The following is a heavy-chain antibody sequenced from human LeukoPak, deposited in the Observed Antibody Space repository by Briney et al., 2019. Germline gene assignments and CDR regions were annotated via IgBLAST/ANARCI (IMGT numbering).Heavy chain of an antibody. CDR3: ARAGHGATSVGEYMNDY. V-gene: IGHV1-2*02. CDR1: GYTFTGYY. CDR2: INLNSGGT. J-gene: IGHJ4*02. Sequence: GASVKVSCKASGYTFTGYYMHWVRQAPGQGREWMGWINLNSGGTSYAQKFQGRVSMTRDTSITSAYMELSSLRSDDTAVYYCARAGHGATSVGEYMNDYWGQGTLVTVSS. D-gene: IGHD6-6*01.